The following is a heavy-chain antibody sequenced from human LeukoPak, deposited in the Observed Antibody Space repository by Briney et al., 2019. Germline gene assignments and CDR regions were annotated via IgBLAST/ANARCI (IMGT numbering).Heavy chain of an antibody. V-gene: IGHV3-30*04. CDR1: GFTFSSYA. D-gene: IGHD2-15*01. Sequence: GRSLRLSCAASGFTFSSYAMHWVRQAPGKGLEWVAVISYDGSNKYYADSVKGRFTISRDNSKNTLYLQMNSLRAEDTAVYYCAREVVVVAATLARYFDYWGQGTLVTVSS. J-gene: IGHJ4*02. CDR3: AREVVVVAATLARYFDY. CDR2: ISYDGSNK.